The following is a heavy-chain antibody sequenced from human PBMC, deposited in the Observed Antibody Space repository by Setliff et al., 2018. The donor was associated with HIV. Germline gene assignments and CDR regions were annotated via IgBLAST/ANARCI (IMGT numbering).Heavy chain of an antibody. CDR2: IYPDDSDT. V-gene: IGHV5-51*01. Sequence: PGESLKISCKGSGYSFPNYWIGWVRQMPGKGLEWMGIIYPDDSDTRYSPSFQGQVTISADKSISTAYLQWSSLKASDTAMYYCARPSSGSGSYSAFDIWGQGTMVTVSS. D-gene: IGHD3-10*01. CDR1: GYSFPNYW. CDR3: ARPSSGSGSYSAFDI. J-gene: IGHJ3*02.